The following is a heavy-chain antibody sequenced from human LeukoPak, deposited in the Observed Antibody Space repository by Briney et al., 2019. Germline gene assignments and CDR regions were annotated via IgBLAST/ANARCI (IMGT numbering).Heavy chain of an antibody. CDR1: GGTFSSYA. D-gene: IGHD2-15*01. V-gene: IGHV1-69*13. Sequence: GASVKVSCKASGGTFSSYAISWVRQAPGQGLEWMGGIIPIFGTANYAQKFQGRVTITADESTSTAYMELSRLRSDDTAVYYCARDKRYCSGGSCFPNWFDPWGQGTLVTVSS. J-gene: IGHJ5*02. CDR3: ARDKRYCSGGSCFPNWFDP. CDR2: IIPIFGTA.